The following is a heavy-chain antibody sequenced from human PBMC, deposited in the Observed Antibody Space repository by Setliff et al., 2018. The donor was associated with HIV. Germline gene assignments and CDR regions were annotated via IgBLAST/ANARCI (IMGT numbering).Heavy chain of an antibody. Sequence: ASVKVSCKPSGYTFTTYGLVWVRQAPGQGLEWMGWISGNNANTNYAQKFQDRLTMTTDTSTTTAYMELRRLKSDDTGVYFCAREVGITVFGVVGYFDYWGQGTLVTVSS. V-gene: IGHV1-18*01. CDR3: AREVGITVFGVVGYFDY. J-gene: IGHJ4*02. D-gene: IGHD3-3*01. CDR2: ISGNNANT. CDR1: GYTFTTYG.